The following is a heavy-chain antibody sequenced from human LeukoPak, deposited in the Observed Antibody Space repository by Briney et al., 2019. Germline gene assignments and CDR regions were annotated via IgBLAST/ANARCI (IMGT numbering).Heavy chain of an antibody. D-gene: IGHD3-22*01. J-gene: IGHJ1*01. V-gene: IGHV1-69*04. CDR2: IIPILGIA. Sequence: SVKVSCKASGGTFSSYAISWVRQAHGQGLEWMGRIIPILGIANYAQKFQGRVTITADKSTSTAYMELSSLRAEDTAVYYCASGYYDSSGYWSAEYFQHWGQGTLVTVSS. CDR1: GGTFSSYA. CDR3: ASGYYDSSGYWSAEYFQH.